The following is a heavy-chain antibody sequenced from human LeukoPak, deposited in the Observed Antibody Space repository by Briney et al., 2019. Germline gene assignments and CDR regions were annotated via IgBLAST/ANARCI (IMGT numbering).Heavy chain of an antibody. CDR3: AKGSTVTKNNRFDP. J-gene: IGHJ5*02. V-gene: IGHV3-23*01. CDR2: ISGSGAST. CDR1: GFTFSSYA. D-gene: IGHD4-17*01. Sequence: GGSLRLSCAASGFTFSSYAMTWVRQAPGKGLEWVSAISGSGASTYYADSVKGRFTISRDNSKNTLYLQMNSLRAEDTAVYYCAKGSTVTKNNRFDPWGQGTLVTVSS.